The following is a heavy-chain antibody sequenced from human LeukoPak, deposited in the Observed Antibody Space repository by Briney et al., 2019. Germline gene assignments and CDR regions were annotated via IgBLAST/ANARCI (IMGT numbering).Heavy chain of an antibody. CDR2: IYHSGST. CDR1: GGSISSSNW. D-gene: IGHD6-19*01. Sequence: SGTLSLTCAVSGGSISSSNWWSWVRQPPGKGLEWIGEIYHSGSTNYNPSLKSRVTISVDKSKNQFSLKLSSVTAADTAVYYCARYIAVAGTTYYYGMDVWGQGTTVTVSS. V-gene: IGHV4-4*02. CDR3: ARYIAVAGTTYYYGMDV. J-gene: IGHJ6*02.